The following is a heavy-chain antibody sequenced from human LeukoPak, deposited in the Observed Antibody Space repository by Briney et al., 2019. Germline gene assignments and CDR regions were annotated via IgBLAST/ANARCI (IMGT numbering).Heavy chain of an antibody. V-gene: IGHV3-74*01. CDR2: LNSDGSST. CDR3: ARCSFGWDRQDYYFYMDV. Sequence: QPGGSLRLSCAGSGFTFSSYWMHRVRQAQGQGLVWVSRLNSDGSSTGYAVSVKGSFTSSRDNAKNTLYLQMNSLRAEDTAVYYCARCSFGWDRQDYYFYMDVWGKGTTVTVSS. D-gene: IGHD1-26*01. J-gene: IGHJ6*03. CDR1: GFTFSSYW.